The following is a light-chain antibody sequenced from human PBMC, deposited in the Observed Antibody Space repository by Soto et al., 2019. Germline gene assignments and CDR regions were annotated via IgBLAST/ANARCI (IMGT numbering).Light chain of an antibody. V-gene: IGKV1D-12*01. CDR3: QQAYSFPIT. CDR2: GAS. Sequence: DIQVTQSPSSVSASVGDRVTITCRASQDIAGYLAWYQHKPGRTPELLIHGASRLQSGVPARLRGSGYGTDFTLSINSIQTEDFETYYCQQAYSFPITFGHGTRLEIK. J-gene: IGKJ5*01. CDR1: QDIAGY.